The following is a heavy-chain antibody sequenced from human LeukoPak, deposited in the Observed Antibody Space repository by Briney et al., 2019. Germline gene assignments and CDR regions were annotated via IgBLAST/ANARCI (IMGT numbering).Heavy chain of an antibody. J-gene: IGHJ4*02. CDR3: ARERRAYYYGSGSLNY. V-gene: IGHV3-48*02. CDR2: ISSSSSTI. CDR1: GFSFSNAW. D-gene: IGHD3-10*01. Sequence: GGSLRLSCAASGFSFSNAWMSWVRQAPGKGLEWVSYISSSSSTIYYADSVKGRFTISRDNAKNSLYLQMNSLRDEDTAVYYCARERRAYYYGSGSLNYWGQGTLVTVSS.